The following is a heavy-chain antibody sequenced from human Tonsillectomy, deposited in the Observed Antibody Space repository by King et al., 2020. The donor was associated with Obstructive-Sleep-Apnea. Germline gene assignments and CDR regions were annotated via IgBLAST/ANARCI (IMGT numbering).Heavy chain of an antibody. CDR3: ARGPYYYDTSGYYPFPFDY. D-gene: IGHD3-22*01. CDR1: GFTFSTYG. J-gene: IGHJ4*02. V-gene: IGHV3-48*01. Sequence: VQLVESGGGLVQPGGFLRLSCAASGFTFSTYGINWVRQAPGKGLEWISYISSSGTNIYYADSLKGRFTISRDNAENSLYLLMNSLRVEDTAVYYCARGPYYYDTSGYYPFPFDYWGQGTLVTVSS. CDR2: ISSSGTNI.